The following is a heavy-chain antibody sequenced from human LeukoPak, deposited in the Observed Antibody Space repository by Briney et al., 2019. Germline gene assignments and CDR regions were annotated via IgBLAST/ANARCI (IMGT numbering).Heavy chain of an antibody. CDR2: MRPSSGNT. CDR3: ARGYDFWSSYDDAFDI. J-gene: IGHJ3*02. Sequence: ASVKVSCTASGYTFTNYDINWVRQASGQGLEWMGTMRPSSGNTAFAQNFQGRVTLSRNTSISTAYLELTSLRSEDTAVYFCARGYDFWSSYDDAFDIWGQGTMVIVSS. V-gene: IGHV1-8*01. CDR1: GYTFTNYD. D-gene: IGHD3-3*01.